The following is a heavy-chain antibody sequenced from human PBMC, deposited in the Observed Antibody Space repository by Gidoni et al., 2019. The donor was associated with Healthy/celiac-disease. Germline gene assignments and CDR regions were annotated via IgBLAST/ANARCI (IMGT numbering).Heavy chain of an antibody. Sequence: QVQLQESGPGLVKPSETLSLTCTVSGGSINSYYWSWIRQPPGKGLEWIGYIYYSGGTKYNTSLKSRVTISVDTSKNQFSLKLSSVTAADTAVYYCARADSGYDQIFDYWGQGILVTVSS. CDR2: IYYSGGT. V-gene: IGHV4-59*01. CDR1: GGSINSYY. D-gene: IGHD5-12*01. J-gene: IGHJ4*02. CDR3: ARADSGYDQIFDY.